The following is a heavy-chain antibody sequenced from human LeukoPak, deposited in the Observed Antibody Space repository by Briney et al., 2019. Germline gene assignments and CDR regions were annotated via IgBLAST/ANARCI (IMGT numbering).Heavy chain of an antibody. Sequence: ASVKVSCKASEYTFTIYDINWVRQATGQGLESMGWMNPNSGNRGYAQKFQGRVTMTRNTSISTAYMELSSLRSEDTAVYYCARGGYHDSSGYHYNNDYWGQGTLVTVSS. D-gene: IGHD3-22*01. CDR3: ARGGYHDSSGYHYNNDY. J-gene: IGHJ4*02. CDR2: MNPNSGNR. V-gene: IGHV1-8*01. CDR1: EYTFTIYD.